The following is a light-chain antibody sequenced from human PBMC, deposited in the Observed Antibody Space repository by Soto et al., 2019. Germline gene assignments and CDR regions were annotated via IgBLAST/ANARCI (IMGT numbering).Light chain of an antibody. J-gene: IGLJ1*01. Sequence: AVVTQEPSLTVSPGGTVTLTCGSSTGAVTNGHYPYWFQQKPGQAPRTLIYDTTNRHSWTPVRFSGSLLAGTAALTLSDAQHEDESEYYCLPSNNGPYVFGTGTKVTVL. CDR3: LPSNNGPYV. CDR1: TGAVTNGHY. CDR2: DTT. V-gene: IGLV7-46*01.